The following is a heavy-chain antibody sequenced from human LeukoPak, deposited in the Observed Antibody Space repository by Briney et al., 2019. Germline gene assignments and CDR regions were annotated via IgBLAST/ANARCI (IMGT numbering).Heavy chain of an antibody. D-gene: IGHD1-7*01. J-gene: IGHJ4*02. Sequence: PGGSLRLSCAASGFTFSSYSMNWVRQAPGKGLEWVSYISSSSSTIYYADTVKGRFTISRDNAKNSLYLQMNSLRAKDTAVYYCARAGITGTTRVLDYWGQGTLVTVSS. CDR2: ISSSSSTI. CDR1: GFTFSSYS. CDR3: ARAGITGTTRVLDY. V-gene: IGHV3-48*01.